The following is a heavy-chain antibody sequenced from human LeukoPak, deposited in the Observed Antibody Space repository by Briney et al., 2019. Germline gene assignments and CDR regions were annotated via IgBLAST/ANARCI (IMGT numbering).Heavy chain of an antibody. J-gene: IGHJ4*02. D-gene: IGHD3-16*01. Sequence: SETLSLTCTLSVGSVRGYHWRWIRQPPEEGGGRVAYMCYSGSSSYNSSLKSRVTMSVDTSKNQLSLRLSSVTAADTALYYCARHTRGRAGGDFDYWGQGALVTVSS. CDR1: VGSVRGYH. CDR2: MCYSGSS. CDR3: ARHTRGRAGGDFDY. V-gene: IGHV4-59*08.